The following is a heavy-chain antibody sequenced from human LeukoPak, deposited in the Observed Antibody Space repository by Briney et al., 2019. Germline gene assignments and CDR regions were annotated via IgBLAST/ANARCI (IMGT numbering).Heavy chain of an antibody. V-gene: IGHV4-39*01. D-gene: IGHD3-10*01. CDR1: CGSISSNRYY. J-gene: IGHJ4*02. Sequence: SETLSLTCAVSCGSISSNRYYLGRVRHPPGTGLEWIGRFYYSGSTQYNPSLTSQVTMSVDTSKIQFALKLSALTGADTAVYYCARTRYYYNSKSYGAPYYFDYWGQGTRVTVSS. CDR2: FYYSGST. CDR3: ARTRYYYNSKSYGAPYYFDY.